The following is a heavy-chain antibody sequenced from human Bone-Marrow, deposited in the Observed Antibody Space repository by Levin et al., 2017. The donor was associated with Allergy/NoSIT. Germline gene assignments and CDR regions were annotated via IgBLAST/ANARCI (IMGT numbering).Heavy chain of an antibody. CDR1: GFTFSSYS. Sequence: ASETLSLTCAASGFTFSSYSMNWVRQAPGKGLEWVSSISSSSSYIYYADSVKGRFTISRDNAKNSLYLQMNSLRAEDTAVYYCARGPRHGFGEFDWGQGTLVTVSS. J-gene: IGHJ4*02. CDR3: ARGPRHGFGEFD. CDR2: ISSSSSYI. V-gene: IGHV3-21*01. D-gene: IGHD3-10*01.